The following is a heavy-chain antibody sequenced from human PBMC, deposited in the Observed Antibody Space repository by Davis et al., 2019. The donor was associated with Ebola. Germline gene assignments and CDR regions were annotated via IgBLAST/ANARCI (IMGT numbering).Heavy chain of an antibody. V-gene: IGHV3-33*03. Sequence: PGGSLRLSCTASGFTFYNYGMHWVRQAPGRGLEWVAVLWYDGSKRYYADSVKGRFTISSDESKTTLFLHMDSLRGDDTAVYYCAKARREKISKIPFFWGQGTLVTVSS. D-gene: IGHD2-2*02. CDR3: AKARREKISKIPFF. CDR1: GFTFYNYG. J-gene: IGHJ4*02. CDR2: LWYDGSKR.